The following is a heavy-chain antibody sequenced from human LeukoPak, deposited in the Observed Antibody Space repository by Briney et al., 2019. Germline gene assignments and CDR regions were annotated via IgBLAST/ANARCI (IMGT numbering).Heavy chain of an antibody. CDR3: AREARLGCSGGSCFNDAFDN. D-gene: IGHD2-15*01. Sequence: GASVKVSCKASGYTFTGYYMHWVRQAPGQGLEWMGRINPNSGGTNYAQKFQGRVTMTRDTSISTAYVELSRLRSDDTAVYYCAREARLGCSGGSCFNDAFDNWGHGTMVTVSS. CDR2: INPNSGGT. V-gene: IGHV1-2*06. CDR1: GYTFTGYY. J-gene: IGHJ3*02.